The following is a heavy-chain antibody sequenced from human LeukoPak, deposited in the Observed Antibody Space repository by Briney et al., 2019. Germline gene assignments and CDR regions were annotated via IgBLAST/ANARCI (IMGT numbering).Heavy chain of an antibody. CDR3: AREALGAFDI. CDR2: IYYSGST. CDR1: GGSISSYY. V-gene: IGHV4-59*01. Sequence: SDTLSFTCTVSGGSISSYYWSWIRKPPGKGLGWIGYIYYSGSTNYNPSLKSRVTISVDTSKNQFSLKLSSVTAADTAVYYCAREALGAFDIWGQGTMVTVSS. J-gene: IGHJ3*02.